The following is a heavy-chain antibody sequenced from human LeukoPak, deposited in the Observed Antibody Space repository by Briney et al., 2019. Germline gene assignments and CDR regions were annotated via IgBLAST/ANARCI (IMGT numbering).Heavy chain of an antibody. J-gene: IGHJ4*02. Sequence: GGSLRLSCAASGFTFSTYWMSWVRQAPGKGLEWVANLKQDGSEKNYVDSVKGRFTISRDNAKNSLYLQMNTLRAEDTAVYYCARDSHDYGDSLRVEYWGQGTLVTVSS. V-gene: IGHV3-7*01. CDR2: LKQDGSEK. CDR3: ARDSHDYGDSLRVEY. D-gene: IGHD4-17*01. CDR1: GFTFSTYW.